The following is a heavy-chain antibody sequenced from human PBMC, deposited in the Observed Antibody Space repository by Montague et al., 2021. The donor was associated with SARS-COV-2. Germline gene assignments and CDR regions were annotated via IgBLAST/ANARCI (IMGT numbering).Heavy chain of an antibody. CDR3: ATEGLSVFGVVIYAFHM. CDR1: GHTVTEAP. D-gene: IGHD3-3*01. V-gene: IGHV1-24*01. Sequence: SVKVSCKVSGHTVTEAPMHWVRQAPGKGLEWMGSFDPAHGETVYAQSFQDRVTMTEDTSTDTAYMELSSLRFEDTAVYYCATEGLSVFGVVIYAFHMWGPGTMVTVPS. J-gene: IGHJ3*02. CDR2: FDPAHGET.